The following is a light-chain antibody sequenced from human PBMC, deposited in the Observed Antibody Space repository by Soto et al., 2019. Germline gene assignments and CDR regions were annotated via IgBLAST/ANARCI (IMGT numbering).Light chain of an antibody. J-gene: IGKJ1*01. CDR1: QSISNN. Sequence: MTQSPSTLSASVGARVSITCRASQSISNNLAWYQQKPGQAPRLLIYGAATRATGIPARFSGSGSGTEFTLTISSLQSEDFAVYYCQQYNNWPRTFGQGTKVDIK. CDR3: QQYNNWPRT. V-gene: IGKV3-15*01. CDR2: GAA.